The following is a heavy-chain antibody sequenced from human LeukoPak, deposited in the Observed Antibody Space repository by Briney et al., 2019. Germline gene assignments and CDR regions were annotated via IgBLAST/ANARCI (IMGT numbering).Heavy chain of an antibody. J-gene: IGHJ5*02. CDR1: GGSISSY. V-gene: IGHV4-4*07. CDR3: ARDSGTTGEVKFDP. Sequence: PSETLSLTCTVSGGSISSYWSWIRQPAGKGLEWIGRIYGSGTTTYNPSLKSRVSMSIDTSKNQFSLELMSVTAADTAVYYCARDSGTTGEVKFDPWGQGTLVTVSS. D-gene: IGHD3-10*01. CDR2: IYGSGTT.